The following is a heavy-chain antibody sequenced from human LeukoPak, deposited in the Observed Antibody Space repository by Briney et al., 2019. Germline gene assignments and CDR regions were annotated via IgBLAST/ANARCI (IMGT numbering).Heavy chain of an antibody. D-gene: IGHD6-19*01. J-gene: IGHJ5*02. CDR1: GFTVSTNY. V-gene: IGHV3-53*01. Sequence: PGGSLRLSCAASGFTVSTNYMSWVRQAPGGGLEWGSVIYAGGTTYYADSVKGRFTISRDNSKNTLYLQMNSPRDEDTAVYYCARDSSGWYDHWGQGTLVTVSS. CDR3: ARDSSGWYDH. CDR2: IYAGGTT.